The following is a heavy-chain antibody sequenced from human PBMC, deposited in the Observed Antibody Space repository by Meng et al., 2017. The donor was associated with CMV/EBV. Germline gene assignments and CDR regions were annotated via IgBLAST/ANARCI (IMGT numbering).Heavy chain of an antibody. CDR1: GVSLRASGGG. J-gene: IGHJ5*02. Sequence: SPLLQPHRAVTLLCPFSGVSLRASGGGVGWIRQPPGKALEWLALIYWDDDKRYSPSLKSRLTITKDTSKNQVVLTMTNMDPVDTATYYCAHRGRIAAAGTDWFDPWGQGTLVTVSS. V-gene: IGHV2-5*02. D-gene: IGHD6-13*01. CDR2: IYWDDDK. CDR3: AHRGRIAAAGTDWFDP.